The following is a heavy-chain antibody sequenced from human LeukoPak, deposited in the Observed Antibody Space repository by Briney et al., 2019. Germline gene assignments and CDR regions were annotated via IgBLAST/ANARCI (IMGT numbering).Heavy chain of an antibody. CDR3: ARARYASPGLYYMDV. Sequence: GGSLRLSCAASGFTFSSYGMHWVRQAPGKELEWVAVIWCDGSNKYYADSVKGRFTISRDNSKNTLYLQMNSLRAEDTAVYYCARARYASPGLYYMDVWGKGTTVTVSS. CDR2: IWCDGSNK. CDR1: GFTFSSYG. J-gene: IGHJ6*03. D-gene: IGHD3-9*01. V-gene: IGHV3-33*01.